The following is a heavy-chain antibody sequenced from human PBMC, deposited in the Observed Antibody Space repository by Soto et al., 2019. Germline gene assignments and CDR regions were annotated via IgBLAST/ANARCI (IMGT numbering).Heavy chain of an antibody. Sequence: QVQLVQSGAEVKKPGASVKVSCKASGYTFTSYDINWVRQATGQGLEWKGWMNPNSGNTGYAQKFQGRVTMTRNTSISTAYMELSSLRSEDTAVYYCAVTMVRAHYYYMDVWGKGTTVTVSS. J-gene: IGHJ6*03. D-gene: IGHD3-10*01. CDR2: MNPNSGNT. CDR3: AVTMVRAHYYYMDV. CDR1: GYTFTSYD. V-gene: IGHV1-8*01.